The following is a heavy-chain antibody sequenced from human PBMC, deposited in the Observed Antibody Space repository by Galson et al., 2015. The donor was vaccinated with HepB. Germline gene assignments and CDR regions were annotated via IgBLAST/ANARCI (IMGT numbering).Heavy chain of an antibody. CDR2: IYPGDSDT. J-gene: IGHJ6*03. V-gene: IGHV5-51*01. D-gene: IGHD2-2*01. Sequence: QSGAEVKKPGESLKISCKGSGYSFTSYWIGWVRQMPGKGLEWMGIIYPGDSDTRYSPSFQGQVTISADKSISTAYLQWSSLKASDTAMYYCARHTYCSSTSCYSRGHYYYMDVWGKGTTVTVSS. CDR3: ARHTYCSSTSCYSRGHYYYMDV. CDR1: GYSFTSYW.